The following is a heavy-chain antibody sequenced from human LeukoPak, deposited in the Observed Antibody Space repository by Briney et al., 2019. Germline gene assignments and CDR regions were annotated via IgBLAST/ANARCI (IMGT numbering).Heavy chain of an antibody. J-gene: IGHJ5*02. CDR2: IYYSGST. D-gene: IGHD3-16*01. Sequence: PSETLSLTCTVSGGSISSYYWSWIRQPPGKGLEWIGYIYYSGSTNYNPSLKSRVTISVDTSKNQFSLKLSSATAADTAVYYCARTDHLDWFDPWGQGTLVTVSS. CDR3: ARTDHLDWFDP. V-gene: IGHV4-59*01. CDR1: GGSISSYY.